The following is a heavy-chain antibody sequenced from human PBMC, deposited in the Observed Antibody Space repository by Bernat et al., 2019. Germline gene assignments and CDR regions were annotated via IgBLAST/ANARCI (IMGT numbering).Heavy chain of an antibody. CDR3: ARDRAIVVVVAATQGGMDV. CDR2: IWYDGSNK. V-gene: IGHV3-33*01. J-gene: IGHJ6*02. D-gene: IGHD2-15*01. CDR1: GFTFSSYG. Sequence: QVQLVESGGGVVQPGRSLRLSCAASGFTFSSYGMHWVRQAPGKGLELVAVIWYDGSNKYYADSVKGRFTISRDNSKNTLYLQMNSLRAEDTAVYYCARDRAIVVVVAATQGGMDVWGQGTTVTVSS.